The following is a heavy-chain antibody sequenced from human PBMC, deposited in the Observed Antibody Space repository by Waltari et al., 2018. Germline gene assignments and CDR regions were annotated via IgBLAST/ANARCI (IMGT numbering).Heavy chain of an antibody. CDR1: GGSLSSSSSY. D-gene: IGHD6-19*01. CDR3: ARRGQWRRVLDV. CDR2: IYYSGST. V-gene: IGHV4-39*01. J-gene: IGHJ6*02. Sequence: QLQLQEPGPGLVKPSETLSLTRPAPGGSLSSSSSYWGWVRQPPGKGLELIGSIYYSGSTYYNPSLKSRVTISVDTSKNQFSLKLSSVTAADTAVYYCARRGQWRRVLDVWGQGTTVTVSS.